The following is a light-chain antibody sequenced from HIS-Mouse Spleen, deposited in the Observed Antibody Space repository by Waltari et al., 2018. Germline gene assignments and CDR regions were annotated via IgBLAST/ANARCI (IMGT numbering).Light chain of an antibody. Sequence: QSALTQPRSVSGSPGQSVTISCTGTSSDVGGYNYVSWYQQHPGQAPKLMIYDVSKRPSGVPDRVSGSTSGNTASLTISGLQAEDEADYYCCSYAGSYTYVFGTGTKVTVL. J-gene: IGLJ1*01. V-gene: IGLV2-11*01. CDR2: DVS. CDR3: CSYAGSYTYV. CDR1: SSDVGGYNY.